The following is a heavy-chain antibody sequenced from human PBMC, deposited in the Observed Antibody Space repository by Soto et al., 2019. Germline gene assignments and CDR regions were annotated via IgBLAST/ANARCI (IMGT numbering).Heavy chain of an antibody. CDR1: GFSFVNYA. D-gene: IGHD5-18*01. V-gene: IGHV3-23*01. Sequence: GGSLRLSCAASGFSFVNYAMNWVRQAPGKGLEWVSGFSGSGTSTYYADSVKGRFTVSRDNSRDTLFLQMNSLTADDTAVYYCARAREPEYSSAIFFDIWGQGALVTVSS. CDR3: ARAREPEYSSAIFFDI. J-gene: IGHJ4*02. CDR2: FSGSGTST.